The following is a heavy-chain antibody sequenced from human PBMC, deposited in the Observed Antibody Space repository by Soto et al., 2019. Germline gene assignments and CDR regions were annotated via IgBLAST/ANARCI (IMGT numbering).Heavy chain of an antibody. V-gene: IGHV3-21*01. J-gene: IGHJ4*02. CDR1: GFTFSSYS. Sequence: GGSLRLSCAASGFTFSSYSMNWVRQAPGKGLEWVSSISSSSSYIYYADSVKGRFTISRDNAKNSLYLQMNSLRAEDTAVFYCARLHLRDVVVVPAAIVDYWGQGTLGTVSS. D-gene: IGHD2-2*01. CDR2: ISSSSSYI. CDR3: ARLHLRDVVVVPAAIVDY.